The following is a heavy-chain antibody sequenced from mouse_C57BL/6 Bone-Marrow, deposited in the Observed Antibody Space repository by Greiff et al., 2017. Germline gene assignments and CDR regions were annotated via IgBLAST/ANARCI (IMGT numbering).Heavy chain of an antibody. CDR1: GFTFSSYG. D-gene: IGHD2-4*01. Sequence: EVMLVESGGDLVKPGGSLKLSCAASGFTFSSYGMSWVRQTPDKRLEWVATISSGGSYTYYPDSVKGRFTISRDNAKNTLYLQMSSLKSEDTAMYYCARHDDYDYYYFDYWGQGTTLTVSS. V-gene: IGHV5-6*01. J-gene: IGHJ2*01. CDR2: ISSGGSYT. CDR3: ARHDDYDYYYFDY.